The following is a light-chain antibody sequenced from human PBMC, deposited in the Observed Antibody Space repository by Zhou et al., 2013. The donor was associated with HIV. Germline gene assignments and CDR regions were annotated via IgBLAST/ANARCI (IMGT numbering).Light chain of an antibody. CDR1: QSVGSSY. V-gene: IGKV3-20*01. Sequence: DIVLTQSPGTLSLSPGERATLSCRASQSVGSSYLAWYQQKPGQAPRLLMYGTSNRATGVPDRFSGSGSRTDFTLTIASLQPEDFATYYCQQANSFPPNFGQGTRLEIK. CDR3: QQANSFPPN. CDR2: GTS. J-gene: IGKJ5*01.